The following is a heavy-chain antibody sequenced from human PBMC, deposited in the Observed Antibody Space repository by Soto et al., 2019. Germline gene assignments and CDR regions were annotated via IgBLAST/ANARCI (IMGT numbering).Heavy chain of an antibody. Sequence: LSLTCTVSGGSISSYYWSWIRQPPGKGLEWIGYIYYSGSTNYNPSLKSRVTISADTSKNQFSLKLSSVTAADTAVYYCARDIGSGWYRGYFDYWGQGTLVTVSS. D-gene: IGHD6-19*01. CDR3: ARDIGSGWYRGYFDY. CDR2: IYYSGST. J-gene: IGHJ4*02. CDR1: GGSISSYY. V-gene: IGHV4-59*01.